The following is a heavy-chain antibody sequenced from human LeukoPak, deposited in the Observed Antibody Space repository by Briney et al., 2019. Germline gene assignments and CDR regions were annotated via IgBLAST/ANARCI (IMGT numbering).Heavy chain of an antibody. CDR3: ARGWNVWGSYRSYYFDY. V-gene: IGHV4-34*01. CDR2: INHSGST. J-gene: IGHJ4*02. Sequence: PSETLSLTCAVYGGSFSGYYWSWIRQPPGEGLEWIGEINHSGSTNYNPSLKSRVTISVDTSKNQFSLKLSSVTAADTAVYYCARGWNVWGSYRSYYFDYWGQGTLVTVSS. D-gene: IGHD3-16*02. CDR1: GGSFSGYY.